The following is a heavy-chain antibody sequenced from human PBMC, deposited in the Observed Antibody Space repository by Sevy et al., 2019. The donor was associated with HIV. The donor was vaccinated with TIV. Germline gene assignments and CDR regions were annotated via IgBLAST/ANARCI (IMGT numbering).Heavy chain of an antibody. CDR2: ISYDRSNK. V-gene: IGHV3-30*04. CDR3: ARDREDIVVVPVAIPYIRHYYYGMDV. D-gene: IGHD2-2*02. CDR1: GFTFSSYA. J-gene: IGHJ6*02. Sequence: GGSLRLSCAASGFTFSSYAMHGVRQAPGKGLEWVAVISYDRSNKYYADSVKGRFTISRDNSKNTLYLQMNSLRAEDTAVYYCARDREDIVVVPVAIPYIRHYYYGMDVWGQGTTVTVSS.